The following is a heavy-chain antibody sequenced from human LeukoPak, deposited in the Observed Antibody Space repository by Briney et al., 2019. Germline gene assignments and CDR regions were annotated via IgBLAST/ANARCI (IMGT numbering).Heavy chain of an antibody. CDR1: GFTFSTYA. Sequence: GGSLRLSCAASGFTFSTYAMTWVRQAPGKGLEGVSSISSSGSYTYYADSVKGRFTISRDNAKNSLYLQMNSLRAEDTAVYYCARDGIAAAARYGDYYNYGMDVWGQGTTVTVSS. D-gene: IGHD6-13*01. CDR2: ISSSGSYT. CDR3: ARDGIAAAARYGDYYNYGMDV. V-gene: IGHV3-21*01. J-gene: IGHJ6*02.